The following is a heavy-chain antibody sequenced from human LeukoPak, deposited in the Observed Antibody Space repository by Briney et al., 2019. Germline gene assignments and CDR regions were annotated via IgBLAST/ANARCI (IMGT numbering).Heavy chain of an antibody. D-gene: IGHD4-17*01. J-gene: IGHJ6*02. CDR2: IRYDGSNK. Sequence: GGSLRLSCAASGFTFSSYGMHWVRQAPGKGLEWVAFIRYDGSNKYYADSVKGRFTISRDNSKNTPYLQMNSLRAEDTAVYYCARDHPNDYGDYVYHGMDVWGQGTTVTVSS. CDR3: ARDHPNDYGDYVYHGMDV. V-gene: IGHV3-30*02. CDR1: GFTFSSYG.